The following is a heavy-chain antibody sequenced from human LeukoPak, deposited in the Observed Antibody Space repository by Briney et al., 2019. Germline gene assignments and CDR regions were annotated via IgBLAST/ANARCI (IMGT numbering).Heavy chain of an antibody. J-gene: IGHJ4*02. D-gene: IGHD2/OR15-2a*01. V-gene: IGHV3-23*01. Sequence: GGSLRLSCAASGFTFSSYAVSWVRQAPGKGLEWVSAISGSGGSTYYADSVKGRFTISKDNAKNTVSLQMNNLRAEDTAVYYCVTFYETYWGRGTLVTVSS. CDR1: GFTFSSYA. CDR2: ISGSGGST. CDR3: VTFYETY.